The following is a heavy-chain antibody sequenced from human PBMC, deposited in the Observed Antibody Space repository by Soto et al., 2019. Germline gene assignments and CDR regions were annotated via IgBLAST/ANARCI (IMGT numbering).Heavy chain of an antibody. D-gene: IGHD6-13*01. CDR1: GGSFSGYY. Sequence: PSETLSLTCAVYGGSFSGYYWSWIRQPPGKGLEWIGEINHSGSTNYNPSLKSRLTISVDTSNNQVSLKLSSVTAADTAIYFCAREKGAASPAERYDYWGQGTLVTVSS. CDR2: INHSGST. V-gene: IGHV4-34*01. J-gene: IGHJ4*02. CDR3: AREKGAASPAERYDY.